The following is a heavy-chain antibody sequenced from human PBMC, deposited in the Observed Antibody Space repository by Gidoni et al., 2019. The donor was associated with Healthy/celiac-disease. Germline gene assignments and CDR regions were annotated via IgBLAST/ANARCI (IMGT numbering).Heavy chain of an antibody. V-gene: IGHV3-23*01. CDR3: AKGPQRNYDFWSGSPFDY. CDR2: ISGSGGST. Sequence: EVQLLESGGGLVQPGGSLRLSCAASGFTFSSYSMSWVRQAPGKGLEWVSAISGSGGSTYYADSVKGRFTISRDNSKNTLYLQMNSLRAEDTAVYYCAKGPQRNYDFWSGSPFDYWGQGTLVTVSS. CDR1: GFTFSSYS. D-gene: IGHD3-3*01. J-gene: IGHJ4*02.